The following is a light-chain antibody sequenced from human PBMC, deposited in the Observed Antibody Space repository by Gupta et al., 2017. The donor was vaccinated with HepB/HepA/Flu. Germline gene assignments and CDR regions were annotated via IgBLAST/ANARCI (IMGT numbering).Light chain of an antibody. CDR1: SSDVGGYNY. CDR3: SSYTSSSLV. V-gene: IGLV2-14*03. J-gene: IGLJ3*02. CDR2: DVS. Sequence: QSALTQPASVAESPGPSITISCTGTSSDVGGYNYVSWYQQQPGKDPKLMIYDVSNRPSGVSNRFSGAKSGNTASLTISGLQAEDEADYYCSSYTSSSLVFGGGTKLTVL.